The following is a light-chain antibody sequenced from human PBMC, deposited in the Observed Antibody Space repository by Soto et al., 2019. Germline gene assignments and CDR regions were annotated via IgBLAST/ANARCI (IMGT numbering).Light chain of an antibody. CDR3: QQYNNWYPKT. V-gene: IGKV3-15*01. J-gene: IGKJ1*01. CDR1: QSVSSN. Sequence: EIVMTQSPATLSVSPGERATLSCRASQSVSSNLAWYQQKPGQAPKLLIYGASTRATGIPARFSGSGSGTEFTLTISSLQSEDFAVYYCQQYNNWYPKTFGQGTKVDIK. CDR2: GAS.